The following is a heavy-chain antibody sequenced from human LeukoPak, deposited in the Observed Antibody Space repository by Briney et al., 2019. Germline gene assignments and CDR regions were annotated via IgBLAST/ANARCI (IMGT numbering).Heavy chain of an antibody. CDR3: ARDRDCTNGVCYGDYYYMDV. V-gene: IGHV4-59*01. J-gene: IGHJ6*03. CDR1: GGSISSYY. CDR2: IYYSGST. D-gene: IGHD2-8*01. Sequence: PSETLSLTCTVSGGSISSYYWSWIRQPPGKGLEWIGYIYYSGSTNYNPSLKSRVTISVDTSKNQFSLKLSSVTAADTAVYYCARDRDCTNGVCYGDYYYMDVWGKGTTVTVPS.